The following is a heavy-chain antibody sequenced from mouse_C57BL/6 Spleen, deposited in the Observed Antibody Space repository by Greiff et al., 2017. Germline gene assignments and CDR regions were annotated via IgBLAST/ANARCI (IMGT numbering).Heavy chain of an antibody. D-gene: IGHD3-2*02. V-gene: IGHV1-69*01. Sequence: QVQLQQPGAELVMPGASVKLSCKASGYTFTSYWMHWVKQRPGQGLEWIGEIDPSDSYTNYNQKFKGKSTLTVDKSSSTAYMQLSSLTSKESAVCYCARGGTAQGRGFAYWGQGTLVTVSA. J-gene: IGHJ3*01. CDR2: IDPSDSYT. CDR1: GYTFTSYW. CDR3: ARGGTAQGRGFAY.